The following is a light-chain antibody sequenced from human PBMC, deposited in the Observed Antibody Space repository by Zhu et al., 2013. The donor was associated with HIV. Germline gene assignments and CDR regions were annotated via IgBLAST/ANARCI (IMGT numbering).Light chain of an antibody. CDR1: SGSVSTSHY. CDR2: STN. J-gene: IGLJ3*02. CDR3: VLYMGSGTWV. V-gene: IGLV8-61*01. Sequence: QTVVTQEPSLSVSPGGTVTLTCGLSSGSVSTSHYATWYQQTPGQIPRTLIYSTNTRSSGVPDRFSGSILGNKAALTITGAQTDDESDYYCVLYMGSGTWVFGGGTKLTVL.